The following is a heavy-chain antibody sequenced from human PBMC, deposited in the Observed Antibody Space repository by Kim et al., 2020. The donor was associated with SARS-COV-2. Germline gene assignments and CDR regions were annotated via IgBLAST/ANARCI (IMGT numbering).Heavy chain of an antibody. D-gene: IGHD5-12*01. CDR1: GGSISSGGYY. J-gene: IGHJ4*02. Sequence: SETLSLTCTVSGGSISSGGYYWSWIRQHPGKGLEWIGYIYYSGSNYYNPSLKSRVTISVDTSKNQFSLKLSSVTAADTAVYYCARGDIVATIHFDYWGQGTLVTVSP. V-gene: IGHV4-31*03. CDR2: IYYSGSN. CDR3: ARGDIVATIHFDY.